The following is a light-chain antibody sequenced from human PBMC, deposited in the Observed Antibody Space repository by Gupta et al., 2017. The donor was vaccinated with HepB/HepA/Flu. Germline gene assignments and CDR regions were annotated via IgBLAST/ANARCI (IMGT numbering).Light chain of an antibody. CDR1: SSDVGGYNY. V-gene: IGLV2-14*03. J-gene: IGLJ2*01. CDR3: CSYTISSTRV. Sequence: SALTQPASVSGSPGQSITISCTGTSSDVGGYNYVSWYQQHPGKAPKLMIYDVSKRPSGISNRFSGSKSGNTASLTISGLQAEDEADYYCCSYTISSTRVFGGGTKLTVL. CDR2: DVS.